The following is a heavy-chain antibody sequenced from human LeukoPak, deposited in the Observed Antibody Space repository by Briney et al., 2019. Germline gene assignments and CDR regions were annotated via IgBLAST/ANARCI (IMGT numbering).Heavy chain of an antibody. J-gene: IGHJ4*02. D-gene: IGHD5-12*01. CDR2: IYPRDSDT. CDR3: ARLGLDIATRMGVDY. CDR1: GYSFSNYW. V-gene: IGHV5-51*01. Sequence: GESLKISCKGSGYSFSNYWIGWVRQMAGKGLEWMGIIYPRDSDTRYSPSFQGQVTISADKSINTAYLQWSSLKSPDTAVYYCARLGLDIATRMGVDYWGQGTLVTVSS.